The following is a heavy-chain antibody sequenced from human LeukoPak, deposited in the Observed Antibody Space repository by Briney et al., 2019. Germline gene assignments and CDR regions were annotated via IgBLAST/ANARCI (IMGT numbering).Heavy chain of an antibody. V-gene: IGHV4-34*01. J-gene: IGHJ5*02. Sequence: PSETLSLTCAVYGGSFSGYYWSWIRQPPGKGLEWIGEINHSGSTNYNPSLKSRVTISVDTSKNQFSLKLSSVTAADTAVYYCARGTEGVTPNWFDPWGQGTQVTVSS. CDR1: GGSFSGYY. CDR2: INHSGST. D-gene: IGHD4-23*01. CDR3: ARGTEGVTPNWFDP.